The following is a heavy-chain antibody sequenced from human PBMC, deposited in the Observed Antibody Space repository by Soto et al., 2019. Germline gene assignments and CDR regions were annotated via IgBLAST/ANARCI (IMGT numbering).Heavy chain of an antibody. V-gene: IGHV1-18*04. D-gene: IGHD6-13*01. CDR3: ARGAGGSSWPFYGMDV. Sequence: GASVKVSCKASGYTFTSYGISWVRQAPGQGLEWMGWISAYDGNTNYAQKLQGRVTMTTDTSTSTAYMELRSLRSDDTAVYYCARGAGGSSWPFYGMDVWGQGTTVTVSS. CDR1: GYTFTSYG. J-gene: IGHJ6*02. CDR2: ISAYDGNT.